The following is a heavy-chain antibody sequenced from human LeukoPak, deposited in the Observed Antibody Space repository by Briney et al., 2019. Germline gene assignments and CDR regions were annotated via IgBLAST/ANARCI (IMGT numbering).Heavy chain of an antibody. CDR2: ISSRSTYI. CDR1: GFTSHSYS. CDR3: AACGSYGSGSYPIDY. Sequence: GGSLRLSCAASGFTSHSYSMNWVRQAPGKGLEWVSSISSRSTYIYYADSLKGRFTISRDNAKNSLYLPMNSLRAEDTAVYYCAACGSYGSGSYPIDYWGQGTLVTVSS. V-gene: IGHV3-21*01. D-gene: IGHD3-10*01. J-gene: IGHJ4*02.